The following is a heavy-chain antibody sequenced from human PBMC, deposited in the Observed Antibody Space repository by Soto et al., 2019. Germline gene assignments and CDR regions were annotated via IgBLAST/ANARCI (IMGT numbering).Heavy chain of an antibody. Sequence: QVQLVQSGAEVKKPGSSVKVSCKASGGTFSNYPISWVRQAPGQGLEWMGVIIPIFGTENYAQKFQGRVTITAEESPSTAYMELSSLRSEDTAVYYCARGNHRWLQLWYFDLCGRVTLVTVSS. CDR3: ARGNHRWLQLWYFDL. D-gene: IGHD5-12*01. CDR1: GGTFSNYP. CDR2: IIPIFGTE. J-gene: IGHJ2*01. V-gene: IGHV1-69*12.